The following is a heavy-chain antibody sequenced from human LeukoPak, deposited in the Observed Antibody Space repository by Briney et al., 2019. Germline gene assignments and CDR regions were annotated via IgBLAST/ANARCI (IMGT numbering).Heavy chain of an antibody. V-gene: IGHV3-30*02. Sequence: GGSLRLSCAASGFTFSSYGMHWVRQAPGKGLEWVAFIRYDGSNKYYADSVKGRFTISRDNSKNTLYLQMNSLRAEDTAVYYCAKGLYIAAGLLDYWGQGTLVTVSS. CDR2: IRYDGSNK. CDR3: AKGLYIAAGLLDY. J-gene: IGHJ4*02. CDR1: GFTFSSYG. D-gene: IGHD6-25*01.